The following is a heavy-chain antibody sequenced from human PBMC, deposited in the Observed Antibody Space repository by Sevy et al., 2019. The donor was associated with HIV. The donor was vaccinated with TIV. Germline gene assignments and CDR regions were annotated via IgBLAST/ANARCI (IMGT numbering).Heavy chain of an antibody. CDR2: ITSSGSSI. CDR3: ARNGGAYDTGFDP. CDR1: GFTFSNYE. Sequence: GGSLRLSCAASGFTFSNYEMNWVRQAPGKGLEWVSHITSSGSSIYYADSVKGRFTISRDNAKNSLYLQMNSLRVEDTAVYYCARNGGAYDTGFDPWCQGTLVTVSS. J-gene: IGHJ5*02. D-gene: IGHD3-22*01. V-gene: IGHV3-48*03.